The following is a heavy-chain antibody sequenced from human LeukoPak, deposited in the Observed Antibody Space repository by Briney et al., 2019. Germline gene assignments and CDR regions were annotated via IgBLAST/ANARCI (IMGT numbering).Heavy chain of an antibody. CDR2: MRYNGANK. Sequence: GGSLRLSCAASGFNFSSYGIHWVPQAPGKGVEGVAFMRYNGANKDYADSVKGRFTISRDTAKNPLFLQMSSLRAEDTAVYYCARDWGGRYPFDYWGQGTLVTVSS. D-gene: IGHD1-26*01. V-gene: IGHV3-30*02. CDR3: ARDWGGRYPFDY. CDR1: GFNFSSYG. J-gene: IGHJ4*02.